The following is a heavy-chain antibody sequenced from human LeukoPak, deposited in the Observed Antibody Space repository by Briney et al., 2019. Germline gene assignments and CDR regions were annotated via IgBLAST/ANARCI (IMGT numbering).Heavy chain of an antibody. Sequence: PSQTLSLTCTVSGGSISSGDYSWSWIRQPPGKGLEWIGYIYYSGSTYYNPSLKSRVTISVDTSKNQFSLKLSSVTAADTAVYYCAAPAAGYYYYGMDVWGQGTTVTVSS. J-gene: IGHJ6*02. CDR3: AAPAAGYYYYGMDV. V-gene: IGHV4-30-4*01. CDR1: GGSISSGDYS. D-gene: IGHD6-13*01. CDR2: IYYSGST.